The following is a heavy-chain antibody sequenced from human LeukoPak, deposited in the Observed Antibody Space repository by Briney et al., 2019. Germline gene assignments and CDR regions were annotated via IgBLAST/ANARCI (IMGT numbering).Heavy chain of an antibody. J-gene: IGHJ3*02. CDR3: ARPNCGGDCSPRRDAFDI. CDR2: ISYDGSNK. Sequence: GGSLRLSCAASGFTFSTYAMHWVRQASGKGLEWVAVISYDGSNKYYADSVKGRFAISRDNSKNTLYLQMNNLRAEHTAVYYCARPNCGGDCSPRRDAFDIWGQGTMVTVSS. V-gene: IGHV3-30*09. D-gene: IGHD2-21*01. CDR1: GFTFSTYA.